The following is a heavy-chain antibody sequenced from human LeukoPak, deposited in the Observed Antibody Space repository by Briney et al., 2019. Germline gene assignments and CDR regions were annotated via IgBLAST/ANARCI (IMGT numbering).Heavy chain of an antibody. CDR2: IKQDGSEK. CDR3: ARGAIRASGGSYYVGPSYYFDY. J-gene: IGHJ4*02. D-gene: IGHD1-26*01. CDR1: GFTFSSYW. Sequence: PGGSLRLSCAASGFTFSSYWMSWVRQAPGRGLEWVANIKQDGSEKYYVDSVKGRFTISRDNAKNSLYLQMNSLRAEDTAVYYCARGAIRASGGSYYVGPSYYFDYWGQGTLVTVSS. V-gene: IGHV3-7*03.